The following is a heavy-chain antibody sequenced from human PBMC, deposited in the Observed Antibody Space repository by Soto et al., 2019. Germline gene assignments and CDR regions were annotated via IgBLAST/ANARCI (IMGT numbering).Heavy chain of an antibody. CDR2: ISSSGSTI. J-gene: IGHJ4*02. CDR3: AKFDYGDHLDS. V-gene: IGHV3-48*03. D-gene: IGHD4-17*01. CDR1: GFTFSSYE. Sequence: EVQLVESGGGLVQPGGSLRLSCAASGFTFSSYERNWVRQAPGKGLEWVSYISSSGSTIYYADSVKGRFTISRDNAKNSLYLQMNSLRAEDTAVYYCAKFDYGDHLDSWGQGTLVTVSS.